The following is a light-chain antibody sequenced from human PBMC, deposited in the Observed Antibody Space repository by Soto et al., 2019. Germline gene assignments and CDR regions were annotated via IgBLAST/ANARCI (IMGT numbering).Light chain of an antibody. CDR1: QDISNF. V-gene: IGKV1-17*03. J-gene: IGKJ5*01. CDR3: QKYNSALT. Sequence: DIQMTQSPSAMSASVGDSVTITFRASQDISNFLAWFQQKPGNVPKRLIYLASSLQSGVPSRFSGSGSGTDFTLTISSLQPEDVATYFCQKYNSALTFGQGTRLEIK. CDR2: LAS.